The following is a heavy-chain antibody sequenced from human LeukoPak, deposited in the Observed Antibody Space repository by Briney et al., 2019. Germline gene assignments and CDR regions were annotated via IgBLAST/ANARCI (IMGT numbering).Heavy chain of an antibody. J-gene: IGHJ5*02. CDR2: IYPGDSDT. CDR3: ARQASYLYYYDSSGYSSNWFDP. CDR1: GYSFTSYW. Sequence: GESLKISCKGSGYSFTSYWIGWVRQMPGKGLEWMGIIYPGDSDTRYSPSFQGQVTISADKSISTAYLQWSSLKASDTAMYYCARQASYLYYYDSSGYSSNWFDPWGQGTLVTVSS. D-gene: IGHD3-22*01. V-gene: IGHV5-51*01.